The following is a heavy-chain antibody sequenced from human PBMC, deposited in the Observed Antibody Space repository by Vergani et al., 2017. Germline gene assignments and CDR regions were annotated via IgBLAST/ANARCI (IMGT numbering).Heavy chain of an antibody. CDR2: IKQHGSEK. CDR1: GFTFSSYW. J-gene: IGHJ6*02. D-gene: IGHD3-10*01. Sequence: EVQLVESGGGLVQPGGSLRLSCAASGFTFSSYWMSWVRQAPGKGLEWVANIKQHGSEKYYVDSVKGRFTISRDNAKNSLYLQMNSLRAEDTAVYYCARDRYYLGSGSYPYFYYYGLDVWGQGTAVTVSS. V-gene: IGHV3-7*01. CDR3: ARDRYYLGSGSYPYFYYYGLDV.